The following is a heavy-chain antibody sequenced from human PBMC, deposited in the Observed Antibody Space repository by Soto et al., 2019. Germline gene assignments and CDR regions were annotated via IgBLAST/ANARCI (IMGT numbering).Heavy chain of an antibody. CDR3: ARDPYYYASGSA. J-gene: IGHJ5*02. D-gene: IGHD3-10*01. CDR2: IGSSSCTI. V-gene: IGHV3-48*04. CDR1: GFTFSSYS. Sequence: GGSLRLSCAASGFTFSSYSMNWVRQAPGKGLEWVSYIGSSSCTIYYADSVKGRFTISRDNAKKLLFLQMNSLRAEDTAVYYCARDPYYYASGSAWGQGTLVTVSS.